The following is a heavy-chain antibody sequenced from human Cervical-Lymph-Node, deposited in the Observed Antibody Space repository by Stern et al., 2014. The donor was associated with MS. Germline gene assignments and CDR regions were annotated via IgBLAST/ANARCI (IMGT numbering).Heavy chain of an antibody. CDR2: IIPCVCKA. D-gene: IGHD5-18*01. Sequence: QLVESGAEVKKPGSSVKVSCKASGGTFSSYAISWVRQAPGQGLEWMGGIIPCVCKADYTQKFQGRVTITADEYTSTAYMELSSLRSDDTAIYYCARVHTASSHAFDIWGQGTMVTVSS. CDR3: ARVHTASSHAFDI. CDR1: GGTFSSYA. J-gene: IGHJ3*02. V-gene: IGHV1-69*01.